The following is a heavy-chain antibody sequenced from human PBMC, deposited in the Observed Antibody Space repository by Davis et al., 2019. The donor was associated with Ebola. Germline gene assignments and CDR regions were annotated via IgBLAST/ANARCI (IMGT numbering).Heavy chain of an antibody. D-gene: IGHD6-13*01. CDR2: MNPNSGNT. V-gene: IGHV1-8*02. CDR1: GYTFTSYD. J-gene: IGHJ4*01. Sequence: ASVKVSCKASGYTFTSYDINWVRQATGQGLEWMGWMNPNSGNTGYAQKLQGRVTMTTDTSTSTAYMELRSLRSDDTAVYYCARDREQQLGDYYFDYWGQGTLVTVSS. CDR3: ARDREQQLGDYYFDY.